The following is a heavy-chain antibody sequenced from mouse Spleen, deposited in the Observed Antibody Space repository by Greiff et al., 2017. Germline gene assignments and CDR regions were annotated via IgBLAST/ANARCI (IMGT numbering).Heavy chain of an antibody. CDR2: ISSGGGNT. D-gene: IGHD1-1*02. J-gene: IGHJ2*01. CDR3: ARHGSYDFDY. CDR1: GFTFSSYA. V-gene: IGHV5-9*01. Sequence: EVMLVESGGGLVKLGGSLKLSCAASGFTFSSYAMSWVRQTPEKRLEWVATISSGGGNTYYPDSVKGRFTISRDNAKNTLYLQMSSLKSEDTAMYYCARHGSYDFDYWGQGTTLTVSS.